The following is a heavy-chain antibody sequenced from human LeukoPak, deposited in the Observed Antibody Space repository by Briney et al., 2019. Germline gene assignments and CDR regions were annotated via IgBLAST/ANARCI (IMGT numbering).Heavy chain of an antibody. CDR1: GFTFSSYV. D-gene: IGHD2-15*01. CDR2: ISGSAGST. J-gene: IGHJ4*02. Sequence: GGSLRLSCAASGFTFSSYVMRWVRQAPGKGLEWVSSISGSAGSTYYAASVNGRFTISRDNSKNTLYLQMNSLRAEDTAVYYCAKRGSENYYFEYWGQGTLVTVSS. CDR3: AKRGSENYYFEY. V-gene: IGHV3-23*01.